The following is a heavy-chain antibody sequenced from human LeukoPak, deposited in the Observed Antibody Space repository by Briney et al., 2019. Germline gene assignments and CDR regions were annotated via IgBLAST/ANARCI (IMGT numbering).Heavy chain of an antibody. J-gene: IGHJ4*02. D-gene: IGHD3-3*01. CDR1: GGSISSSSYY. Sequence: SETLSLTCTVSGGSISSSSYYWGWIRQPPGKGLEWIGSIYYSGSTYYNPSLKSRVTISVDTSKNQFSLKLSSVTAADTAVYYCAEGITIFGVVITPFDYWGQGTLVIVSS. V-gene: IGHV4-39*01. CDR2: IYYSGST. CDR3: AEGITIFGVVITPFDY.